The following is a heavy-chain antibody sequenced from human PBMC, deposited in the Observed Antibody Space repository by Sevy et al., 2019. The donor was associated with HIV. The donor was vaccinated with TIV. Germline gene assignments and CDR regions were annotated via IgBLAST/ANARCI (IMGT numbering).Heavy chain of an antibody. CDR3: ATHAGIAAAGRVFDY. J-gene: IGHJ4*02. Sequence: GGSLRLSCVASGFTFSDHYMEWVRQAPGKGLEWVGRTRNKADGYTTEYAASVKGRFTISRDESKNSLYVQMTSLKTEDTAVYYCATHAGIAAAGRVFDYWRQGTLVTVSS. V-gene: IGHV3-72*01. CDR1: GFTFSDHY. CDR2: TRNKADGYTT. D-gene: IGHD6-13*01.